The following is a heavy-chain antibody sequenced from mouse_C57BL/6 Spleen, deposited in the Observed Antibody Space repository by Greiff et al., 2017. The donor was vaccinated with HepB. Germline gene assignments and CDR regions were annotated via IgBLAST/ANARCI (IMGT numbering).Heavy chain of an antibody. Sequence: EVQRVESGGDLVKPGGSLKLSCAASGFTFSSYGMSWVRQTPDKRLEWVATISSGGSYTYYPDSVKGRFTISRDNAKNTLYLQMSSLKSEDTAMYYCARHDWDRAWFAYWGQGTLVTFSA. V-gene: IGHV5-6*01. CDR3: ARHDWDRAWFAY. CDR1: GFTFSSYG. D-gene: IGHD4-1*01. CDR2: ISSGGSYT. J-gene: IGHJ3*01.